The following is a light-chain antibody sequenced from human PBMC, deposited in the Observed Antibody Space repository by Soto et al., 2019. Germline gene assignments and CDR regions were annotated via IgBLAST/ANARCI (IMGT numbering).Light chain of an antibody. CDR1: QSVSSN. Sequence: EIVMTQSPATLSVSPGERATLSCRASQSVSSNLAWYQQKPGQAPRLLIYGASTRATGIPARFSGSGSGTEFTLTISSRQAEDFVVYYCQQYNNWPFTFGPGTKVDIK. CDR3: QQYNNWPFT. J-gene: IGKJ3*01. V-gene: IGKV3D-15*01. CDR2: GAS.